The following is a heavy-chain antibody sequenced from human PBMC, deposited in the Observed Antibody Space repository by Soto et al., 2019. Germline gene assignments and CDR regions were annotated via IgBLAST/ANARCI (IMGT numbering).Heavy chain of an antibody. Sequence: QITLKESGPTLVKPTQTLTLTCTFSGFSLTTTGAGVGWIRQPPGKALEWLALIYWDEDRRYSPSLKSRLTITKDTSKNQVVLTMTNMDPVDTATYFCAHSAWYAFGFWGQGTLVTVSS. J-gene: IGHJ3*01. CDR3: AHSAWYAFGF. V-gene: IGHV2-5*02. D-gene: IGHD2-8*02. CDR2: IYWDEDR. CDR1: GFSLTTTGAG.